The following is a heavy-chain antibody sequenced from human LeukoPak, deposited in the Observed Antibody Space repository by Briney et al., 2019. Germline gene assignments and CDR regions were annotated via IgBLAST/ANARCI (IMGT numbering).Heavy chain of an antibody. D-gene: IGHD1-26*01. CDR2: ISASSSTI. Sequence: GGSLRLSCAASGFTFSDYYMSWIRQAPGKGLEWVSYISASSSTIFYADSVKGRFTISRDNAKNSLYPQMNSLRDEDTAVYFCARVVGLRPLGYDMDVWGQGTTVTVSS. CDR1: GFTFSDYY. CDR3: ARVVGLRPLGYDMDV. J-gene: IGHJ6*02. V-gene: IGHV3-11*04.